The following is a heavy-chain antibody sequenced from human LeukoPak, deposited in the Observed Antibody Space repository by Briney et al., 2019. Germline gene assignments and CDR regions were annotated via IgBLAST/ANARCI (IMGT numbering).Heavy chain of an antibody. V-gene: IGHV3-53*01. CDR3: AKEPREYCSSTSCPNWFDS. CDR1: GFNVSNTY. D-gene: IGHD2-2*01. J-gene: IGHJ5*01. Sequence: GGSLRLSCVVTGFNVSNTYMSWVRQAPGKGLEWVSVIYSGGRTYYADSVKGRFTISRDNSENTLFLQMNSLRAEDTAVYYCAKEPREYCSSTSCPNWFDSWGQGTLVTVSS. CDR2: IYSGGRT.